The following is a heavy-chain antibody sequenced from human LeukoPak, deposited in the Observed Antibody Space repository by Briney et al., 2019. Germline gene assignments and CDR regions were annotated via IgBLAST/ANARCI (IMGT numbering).Heavy chain of an antibody. CDR2: IYYSGST. J-gene: IGHJ4*02. Sequence: SQTLSLTCTVSGVSISSGGYYWSWIRQHPGKGLEWIGYIYYSGSTYYNPSLKSRVTISVDTSKNQFSLKLSSVTAADTAVYYCARGGGRDSSSWHFDYWGQGTLVTVSS. CDR1: GVSISSGGYY. CDR3: ARGGGRDSSSWHFDY. D-gene: IGHD6-13*01. V-gene: IGHV4-31*03.